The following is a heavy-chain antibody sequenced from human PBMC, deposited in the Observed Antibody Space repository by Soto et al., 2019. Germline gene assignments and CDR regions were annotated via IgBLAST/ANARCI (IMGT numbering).Heavy chain of an antibody. J-gene: IGHJ6*02. V-gene: IGHV1-69*13. D-gene: IGHD2-2*01. CDR1: GGTFSSYA. CDR3: ARQYCSSTSCYLAYYYYGMDV. Sequence: SVKVSCKASGGTFSSYAISWVRQAPGQGLEWMGGIIPIFGTANYAQKFQGRVTITADESTSTAYMELSSLRSEDTAVYYCARQYCSSTSCYLAYYYYGMDVWGQGTTATVSS. CDR2: IIPIFGTA.